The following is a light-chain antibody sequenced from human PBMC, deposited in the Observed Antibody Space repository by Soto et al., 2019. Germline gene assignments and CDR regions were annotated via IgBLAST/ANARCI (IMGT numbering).Light chain of an antibody. V-gene: IGLV2-23*03. J-gene: IGLJ2*01. Sequence: QSALTQPASVSGSPGQSITISCTGTSSDVGSYNLVSWYQQHPGKAPKLMIYEGSKRHSGVSNRHSGSKSGNTASLTIPGLQAEDEADYYCFSYGGSSTFHVVFGGGTQLTVL. CDR3: FSYGGSSTFHVV. CDR1: SSDVGSYNL. CDR2: EGS.